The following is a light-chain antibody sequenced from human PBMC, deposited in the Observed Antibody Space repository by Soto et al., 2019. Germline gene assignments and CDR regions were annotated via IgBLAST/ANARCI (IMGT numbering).Light chain of an antibody. V-gene: IGKV3-15*01. CDR2: GAS. Sequence: EIVLTQSPATLSVSPGERATLSCRASQSVSSYLAWCQQRPGQAPRLLIYGASTRATGIPARFSGSGSGTEFTLTISSLQSEDFAVYYCQQYNNWPRTFGQGTKVDIK. CDR3: QQYNNWPRT. CDR1: QSVSSY. J-gene: IGKJ1*01.